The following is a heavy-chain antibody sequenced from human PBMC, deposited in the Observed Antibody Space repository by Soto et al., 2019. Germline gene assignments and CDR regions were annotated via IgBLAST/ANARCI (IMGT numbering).Heavy chain of an antibody. CDR3: AKGGAIVAAGTRFYLYNAMDV. V-gene: IGHV1-2*02. CDR1: GYTFTGYY. CDR2: INPNSGDT. J-gene: IGHJ6*02. Sequence: QVQLVQSGTEVKRPGDSVKVSCKASGYTFTGYYVHWVRQAPGQGLEWMGWINPNSGDTYLAQRFQGRVTMNRDTSIGTAYMELRGLTSDETAEYYCAKGGAIVAAGTRFYLYNAMDVWGQGTTVTVSS. D-gene: IGHD1-26*01.